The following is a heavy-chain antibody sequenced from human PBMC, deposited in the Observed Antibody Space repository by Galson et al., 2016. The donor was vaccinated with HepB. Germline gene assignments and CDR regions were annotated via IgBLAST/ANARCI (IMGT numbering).Heavy chain of an antibody. D-gene: IGHD2-8*01. CDR2: ISYAATNK. CDR1: GFAFNTYG. CDR3: AKARSSEMVGATDY. V-gene: IGHV3-30*18. Sequence: SLRLSCAASGFAFNTYGMHWLRQAPGKGLEWVSAISYAATNKYYVDSVKGRFTISRDNSRNTVFLQMNSLRAEDTAIYYCAKARSSEMVGATDYWGQGTLVIVSS. J-gene: IGHJ4*02.